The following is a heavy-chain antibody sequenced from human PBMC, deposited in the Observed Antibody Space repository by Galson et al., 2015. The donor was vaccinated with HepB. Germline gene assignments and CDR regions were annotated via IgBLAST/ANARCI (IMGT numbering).Heavy chain of an antibody. V-gene: IGHV4-39*01. CDR3: ARGWIRQGVVAGYDAFDI. CDR1: GGSISSSSYY. D-gene: IGHD2-15*01. CDR2: IYYSGST. Sequence: ETLSLTCTVSGGSISSSSYYWGWIRQPPGKGLEWIGSIYYSGSTYYNPSLKSRVTISVDTSKNQISLKLSSVTAADTTVYDCARGWIRQGVVAGYDAFDIWGQGTMVTVSS. J-gene: IGHJ3*02.